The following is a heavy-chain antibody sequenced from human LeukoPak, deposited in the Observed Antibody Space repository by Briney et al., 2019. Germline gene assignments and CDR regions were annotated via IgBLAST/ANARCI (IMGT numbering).Heavy chain of an antibody. J-gene: IGHJ3*02. CDR1: GFTFSSYS. V-gene: IGHV3-48*01. CDR3: ARAVAGTRNALDI. CDR2: ISSSSSTI. Sequence: PGGSLRLSCAASGFTFSSYSMNWVRQAPGKGLEWVSYISSSSSTIYYADSVKGRFTISRDNAKSTLYLQMNTLRAEDTAVYYCARAVAGTRNALDIWGQGTMVTVSS. D-gene: IGHD6-19*01.